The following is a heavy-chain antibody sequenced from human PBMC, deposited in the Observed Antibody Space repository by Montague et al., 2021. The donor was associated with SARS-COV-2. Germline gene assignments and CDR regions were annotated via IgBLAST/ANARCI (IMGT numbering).Heavy chain of an antibody. CDR2: INHSGST. J-gene: IGHJ2*01. D-gene: IGHD3-22*01. CDR3: ARGAPTISMILVVMTGAGWYFDL. CDR1: GGSFSDYY. V-gene: IGHV4-34*01. Sequence: SETLSLTCGVYGGSFSDYYWSWIRQPPGKGLEWIGEINHSGSTNYNPSLRSRVTISVDTSKNQFSLKLSAVTAADTAVYYCARGAPTISMILVVMTGAGWYFDLWGRGTLVTVSS.